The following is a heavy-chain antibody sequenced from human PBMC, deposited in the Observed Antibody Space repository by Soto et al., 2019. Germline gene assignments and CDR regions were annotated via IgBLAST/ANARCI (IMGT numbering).Heavy chain of an antibody. V-gene: IGHV3-43*01. Sequence: GGSLRLSCAASGFTFDDYTMHWVRQAPGKGLEWVSLISWDGDKTYYADSVKGRFTISRDNSKNSLFLQMNNLTTDDTALYYCAKDTDYGGNSALDYWGQGTLVTVSS. J-gene: IGHJ4*02. CDR2: ISWDGDKT. D-gene: IGHD4-17*01. CDR3: AKDTDYGGNSALDY. CDR1: GFTFDDYT.